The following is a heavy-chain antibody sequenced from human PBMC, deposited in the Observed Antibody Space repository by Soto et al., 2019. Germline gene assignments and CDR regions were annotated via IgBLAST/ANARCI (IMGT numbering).Heavy chain of an antibody. CDR3: VRDRGYGPDFDY. J-gene: IGHJ4*02. Sequence: PGGSLRLSCAASGFTFRSYWMDWVRQAPGKGLEWVANIRQDGSETHYVDSVKGRFTISRDNAKNSLYLQMNSLRAEDTAVYYCVRDRGYGPDFDYWGQGTLVTVSS. V-gene: IGHV3-7*04. CDR2: IRQDGSET. D-gene: IGHD5-18*01. CDR1: GFTFRSYW.